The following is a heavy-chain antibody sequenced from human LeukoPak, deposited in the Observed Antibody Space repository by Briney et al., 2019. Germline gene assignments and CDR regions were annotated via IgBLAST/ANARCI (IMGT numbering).Heavy chain of an antibody. J-gene: IGHJ4*02. V-gene: IGHV3-23*01. D-gene: IGHD6-25*01. CDR3: AKDRLRLLF. Sequence: GGSLRLSCAASGFTFSNYAMTWVRQAPGEGLEWLSFVTPNGDRTGYADSVKGRFTISRDNSKNTLYLQMNSLRAEDTAVYYCAKDRLRLLFWGQGTLVIVSS. CDR2: VTPNGDRT. CDR1: GFTFSNYA.